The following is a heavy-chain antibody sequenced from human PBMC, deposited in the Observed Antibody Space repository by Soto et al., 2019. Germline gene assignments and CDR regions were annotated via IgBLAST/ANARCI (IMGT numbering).Heavy chain of an antibody. CDR2: ITSTSTYI. D-gene: IGHD2-15*01. Sequence: GGSLRLSCAASGFTFSSYTMNWVRQAPGKGLGWVSSITSTSTYIYYADSVKGRFTISRDNAKNSLFLQMSSLRAEDTAVYYCARDLSGGTSDWFDPWGQGTLVTVSS. CDR1: GFTFSSYT. J-gene: IGHJ5*02. CDR3: ARDLSGGTSDWFDP. V-gene: IGHV3-21*01.